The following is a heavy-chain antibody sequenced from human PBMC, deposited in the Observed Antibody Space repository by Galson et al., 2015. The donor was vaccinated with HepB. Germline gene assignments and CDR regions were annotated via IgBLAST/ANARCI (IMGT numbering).Heavy chain of an antibody. CDR2: INTNTGNP. CDR1: GYTFTSYA. D-gene: IGHD6-6*01. V-gene: IGHV7-4-1*02. CDR3: ARDRSSSPYYYYYMDV. J-gene: IGHJ6*03. Sequence: SVKVSCKASGYTFTSYAMNWVRQAPGQGLEWMGWINTNTGNPTYAQGFTGRFVFSLDTSVSTAYLQISSLKAEDTAVYYCARDRSSSPYYYYYMDVWGKGTTVTVSS.